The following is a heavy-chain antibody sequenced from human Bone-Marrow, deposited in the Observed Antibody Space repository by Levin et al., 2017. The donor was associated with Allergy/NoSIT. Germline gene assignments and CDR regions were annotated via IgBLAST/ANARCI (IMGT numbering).Heavy chain of an antibody. CDR3: AGSPGVWEAFDI. CDR1: GFTFSSYA. Sequence: PGGSLRLSCAASGFTFSSYAMHWVRQAPGKGLEWVAVISYDGSNKYYADSVKGRFTISRDNSKNTLYLQMNSLRAEDTAVYYCAGSPGVWEAFDIWGQGTMVTVSS. D-gene: IGHD3-16*01. CDR2: ISYDGSNK. J-gene: IGHJ3*02. V-gene: IGHV3-30-3*01.